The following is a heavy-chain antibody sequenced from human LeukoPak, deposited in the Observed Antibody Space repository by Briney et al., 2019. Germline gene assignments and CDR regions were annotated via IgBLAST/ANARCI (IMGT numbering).Heavy chain of an antibody. CDR2: IKQDGSQT. CDR1: GITFSNAW. J-gene: IGHJ4*02. Sequence: PGGSLRLSCAASGITFSNAWMSWVRQAPGKGLEWVANIKQDGSQTYYVDSVRGRFTISRDNAKNSLYLQMNSLTAEDTAVYYCARLYCSGATCYANLDYWGQGTLVAVSS. CDR3: ARLYCSGATCYANLDY. D-gene: IGHD2-15*01. V-gene: IGHV3-7*04.